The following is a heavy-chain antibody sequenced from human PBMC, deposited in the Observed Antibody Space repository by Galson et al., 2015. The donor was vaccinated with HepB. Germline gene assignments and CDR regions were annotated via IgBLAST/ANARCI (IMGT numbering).Heavy chain of an antibody. CDR2: IIPILGIA. D-gene: IGHD6-19*01. Sequence: SVKVSCKASGGTFSSYAISWVRQAPGQGLEWMGRIIPILGIANYAQKFQGRVTITADKSTSTAYMELSSLRSEDTAVYYCARGRSSGRGDYYYYGMDVWGQGTTVTVSS. J-gene: IGHJ6*02. CDR3: ARGRSSGRGDYYYYGMDV. V-gene: IGHV1-69*04. CDR1: GGTFSSYA.